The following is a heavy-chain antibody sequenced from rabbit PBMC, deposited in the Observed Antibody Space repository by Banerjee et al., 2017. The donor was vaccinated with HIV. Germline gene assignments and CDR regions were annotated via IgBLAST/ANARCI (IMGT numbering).Heavy chain of an antibody. J-gene: IGHJ4*01. D-gene: IGHD1-1*01. V-gene: IGHV1S40*01. Sequence: QSLEESGGDLVKPGASLTLTCKASGFDFSDCGIYWVRQAPGKGLEWIARIDTAGSDITYYASWSKGRFTISKTSSTTVTLQMTSLTAADTATYFCARVDSTNDYYNLWGPGTLVTVS. CDR3: ARVDSTNDYYNL. CDR2: IDTAGSDIT. CDR1: GFDFSDCG.